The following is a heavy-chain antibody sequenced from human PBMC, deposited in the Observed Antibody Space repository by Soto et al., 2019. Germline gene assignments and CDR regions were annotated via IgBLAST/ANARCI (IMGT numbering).Heavy chain of an antibody. J-gene: IGHJ5*02. V-gene: IGHV3-30*03. CDR1: GLTFSSYD. CDR3: AYSHQAARTIPHTFDP. D-gene: IGHD6-13*01. Sequence: PGGSLRLSCAASGLTFSSYDMHWVRQAPGKGLEWVALISYDGVNKQYADSVKGRFTLSRDNSKNTLYMQMNSLRADDTAVYYCAYSHQAARTIPHTFDPWAQGTLVTVSS. CDR2: ISYDGVNK.